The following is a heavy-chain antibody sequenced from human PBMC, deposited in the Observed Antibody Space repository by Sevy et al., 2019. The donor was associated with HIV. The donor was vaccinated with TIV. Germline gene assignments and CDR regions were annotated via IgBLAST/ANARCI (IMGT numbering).Heavy chain of an antibody. Sequence: GGSLRLSCAASGFTVSSNYMSWVRQPPGKGLEWVSVIYSGGSTYYADSVMGRFTISCDNSKNTLYLQMNSLRAEDTAVDYCAKVLGIAVAPYAFDYWGQGTLVTVSS. CDR3: AKVLGIAVAPYAFDY. V-gene: IGHV3-53*01. CDR2: IYSGGST. J-gene: IGHJ4*02. CDR1: GFTVSSNY. D-gene: IGHD6-19*01.